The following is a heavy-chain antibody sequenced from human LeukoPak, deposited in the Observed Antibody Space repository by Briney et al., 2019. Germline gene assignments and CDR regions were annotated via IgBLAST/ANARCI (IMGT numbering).Heavy chain of an antibody. CDR1: GFTFTSYD. J-gene: IGHJ5*02. D-gene: IGHD3-9*01. CDR2: MNPNSGNT. CDR3: ARGPRYFDWLLTPQYNWFDP. Sequence: ASVKVSCKASGFTFTSYDINWVRQATGQGLEWMGWMNPNSGNTGYAQKFQGRVTMTRNTSISTAYMELSSLRSEDTAVYYCARGPRYFDWLLTPQYNWFDPWGQGTLVTVSS. V-gene: IGHV1-8*01.